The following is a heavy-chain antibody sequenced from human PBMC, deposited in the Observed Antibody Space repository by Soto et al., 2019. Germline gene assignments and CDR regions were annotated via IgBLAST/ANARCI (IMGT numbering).Heavy chain of an antibody. CDR3: ARGACSSTSCYTLDYYYYGMDV. CDR2: IIPIFGTA. Sequence: SVKVSCKASGGTFSSYAISWVRRAPGQGLEWMGGIIPIFGTANYAQKFQGRVTITADESTSTAYMELSSLRSEDTAVYYCARGACSSTSCYTLDYYYYGMDVWGQGTTVTVSS. J-gene: IGHJ6*02. D-gene: IGHD2-2*02. V-gene: IGHV1-69*13. CDR1: GGTFSSYA.